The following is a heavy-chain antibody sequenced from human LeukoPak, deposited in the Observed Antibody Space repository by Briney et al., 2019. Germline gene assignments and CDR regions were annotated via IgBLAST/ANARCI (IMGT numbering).Heavy chain of an antibody. CDR3: ARGAYYYDSSGYSYVYFDY. J-gene: IGHJ4*02. V-gene: IGHV1-2*06. Sequence: GASVKVSCKASGYTFTGYYIHWVRQAPGQGLEWMGRINPNSGGTNYAQKFQGRVTMTRDTSISTAYMELSRLRSDDTAVYYCARGAYYYDSSGYSYVYFDYWGQGTLVTVSS. CDR1: GYTFTGYY. D-gene: IGHD3-22*01. CDR2: INPNSGGT.